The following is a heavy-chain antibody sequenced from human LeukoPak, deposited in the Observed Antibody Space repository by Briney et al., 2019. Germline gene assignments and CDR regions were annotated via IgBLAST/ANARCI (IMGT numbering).Heavy chain of an antibody. CDR1: GFTFSSYA. J-gene: IGHJ4*02. D-gene: IGHD6-13*01. Sequence: GGSLRLSCAASGFTFSSYAMSWVRQAPGKGLEWVSAITSDSRYMYYADSVKGRFTISRDNAKNTLYLQMNSLRVEDTAVYYCARVGAAVGALDYWGQGTLVTVSS. CDR3: ARVGAAVGALDY. V-gene: IGHV3-21*01. CDR2: ITSDSRYM.